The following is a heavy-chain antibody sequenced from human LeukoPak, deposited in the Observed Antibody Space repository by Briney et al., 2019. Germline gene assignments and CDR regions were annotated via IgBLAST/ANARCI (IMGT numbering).Heavy chain of an antibody. D-gene: IGHD6-19*01. J-gene: IGHJ4*02. CDR2: IYYSGST. CDR1: GGSISSGDYY. V-gene: IGHV4-30-4*08. Sequence: SETLSLTCTVSGGSISSGDYYWSWIRQPPGKGLEWIGYIYYSGSTYYNPSLKSRVTISVDMSKNQFSLKLSSVTAADTAVYYCARHVTEGHIAVAGTHFDYWGQGTLVTVSS. CDR3: ARHVTEGHIAVAGTHFDY.